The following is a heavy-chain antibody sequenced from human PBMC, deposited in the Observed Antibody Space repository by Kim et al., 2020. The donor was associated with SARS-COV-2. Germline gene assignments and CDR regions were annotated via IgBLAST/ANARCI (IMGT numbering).Heavy chain of an antibody. CDR3: ATGGVGY. Sequence: RSGTIYYADYVKGRLTVSRDNANNSLYLQMNSLRAEDTAVYHCATGGVGYWGQGTLVTVSS. V-gene: IGHV3-48*01. CDR2: RSGTI. J-gene: IGHJ4*02. D-gene: IGHD1-26*01.